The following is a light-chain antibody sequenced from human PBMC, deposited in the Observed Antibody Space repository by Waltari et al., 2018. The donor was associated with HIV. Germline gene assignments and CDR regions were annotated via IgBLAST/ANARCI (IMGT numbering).Light chain of an antibody. CDR2: DVS. V-gene: IGLV2-14*03. CDR1: SSDVGGYNY. J-gene: IGLJ3*02. CDR3: SSYTSINTWV. Sequence: QSALTQPASVSGSPGQSITISCTGTSSDVGGYNYVSWYQQHPGKAPKLMIFDVSNRPSGVSNRFSGCKSGNTASLTISGLQAEDEADYYCSSYTSINTWVFGTGTKLTVL.